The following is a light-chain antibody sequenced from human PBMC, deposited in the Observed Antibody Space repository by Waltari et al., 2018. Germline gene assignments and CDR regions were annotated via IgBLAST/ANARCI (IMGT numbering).Light chain of an antibody. Sequence: AIRMTQSPSSLAASTGDRVTITCRASQDISGYLAWYQQKPGKAPNLLVYASSTSQTGVPSRLIGSGSGTAFTLTIDCLQSEDFATYYCQQYFVYPYTFGQGTKLEIK. CDR1: QDISGY. CDR2: ASS. J-gene: IGKJ2*01. V-gene: IGKV1-8*01. CDR3: QQYFVYPYT.